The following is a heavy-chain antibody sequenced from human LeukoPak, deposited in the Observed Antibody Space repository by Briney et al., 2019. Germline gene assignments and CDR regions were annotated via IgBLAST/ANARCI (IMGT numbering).Heavy chain of an antibody. Sequence: SETLSLTCAVYGGSFSGYYWSWIRQPPGKGLEWIGEINHSGSTNYNPSLKSRVTISVDTSKNQFSLKLSSVTAADTAVYYCARGSLAVAGLFDYWGRGTLVTVSS. D-gene: IGHD6-19*01. V-gene: IGHV4-34*01. CDR2: INHSGST. CDR1: GGSFSGYY. CDR3: ARGSLAVAGLFDY. J-gene: IGHJ4*02.